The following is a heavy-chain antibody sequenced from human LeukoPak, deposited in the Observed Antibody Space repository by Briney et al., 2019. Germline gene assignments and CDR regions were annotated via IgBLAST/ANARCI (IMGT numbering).Heavy chain of an antibody. V-gene: IGHV3-48*01. CDR2: ISSLGSTI. CDR3: ARGEQEMATMSIDY. Sequence: PGGSLRLSCAASGFTFSSYAMSWVRQAPGKGLEWVSYISSLGSTIYYADSVKGRFTIFRDNAKNSLYLQMDGLRAEDTAVYYCARGEQEMATMSIDYWGQGTLVTVSS. CDR1: GFTFSSYA. D-gene: IGHD5-24*01. J-gene: IGHJ4*02.